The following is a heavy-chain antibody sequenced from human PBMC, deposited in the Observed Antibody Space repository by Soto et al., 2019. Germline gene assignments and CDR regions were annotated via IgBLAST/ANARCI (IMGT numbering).Heavy chain of an antibody. CDR3: ARRGPGTYFDY. V-gene: IGHV3-23*01. D-gene: IGHD6-13*01. CDR2: ISGSGDST. CDR1: GFTFSSYA. Sequence: EVQLLDSGGGLVPPGGSLRLSCAASGFTFSSYAMNWVRQAPGKGLEWVSVISGSGDSTYYADSVKGRFTISRDNSKNTLYLQMNSRRAEDTAVYYCARRGPGTYFDYWGQGTRVTVSS. J-gene: IGHJ4*02.